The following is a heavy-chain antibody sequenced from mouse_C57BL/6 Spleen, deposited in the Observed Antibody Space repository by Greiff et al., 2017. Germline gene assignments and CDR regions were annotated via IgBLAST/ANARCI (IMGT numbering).Heavy chain of an antibody. D-gene: IGHD6-2*01. CDR2: INPYNGGT. CDR1: GYTFTDYY. J-gene: IGHJ4*01. CDR3: ARGGPSLYAMDY. V-gene: IGHV1-19*01. Sequence: VQLKQSGPVLVKPGASVKMSCKASGYTFTDYYMNWVKQSHGKSLEWIGVINPYNGGTSYNQKFKGKATLTVDKSSSTAYMELNSLTSEDSAVYYCARGGPSLYAMDYWGQGTSVTVSS.